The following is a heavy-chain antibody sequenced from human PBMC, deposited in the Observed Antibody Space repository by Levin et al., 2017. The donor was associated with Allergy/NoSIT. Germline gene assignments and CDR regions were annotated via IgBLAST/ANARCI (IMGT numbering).Heavy chain of an antibody. V-gene: IGHV4-59*01. CDR1: GGSIRGSY. CDR3: ARDRTITTTGETYYYGMDV. Sequence: SQTLSLPCTVSGGSIRGSYWSWIRQPPGKGLEWIGYIYYSGSTKYNPSLKSRVTISVDTSKNQFSLKLSSVTAADTAVYYCARDRTITTTGETYYYGMDVWGQGTTVTVSS. D-gene: IGHD7-27*01. CDR2: IYYSGST. J-gene: IGHJ6*02.